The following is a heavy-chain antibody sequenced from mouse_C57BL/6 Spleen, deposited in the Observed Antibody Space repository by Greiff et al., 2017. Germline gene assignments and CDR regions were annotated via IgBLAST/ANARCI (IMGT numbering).Heavy chain of an antibody. CDR1: GFNIKDYY. V-gene: IGHV14-2*01. Sequence: VHVKQSGAELVKPGASVKLSCTASGFNIKDYYMHWVKQRTEQGLEWIGRIDPEDGETKYAPKFQGKATITADTSSNTAYLQLSSLTSEDTAVYYGDIPDEDAMDDWGQGTSVTVAS. CDR3: DIPDEDAMDD. CDR2: IDPEDGET. J-gene: IGHJ4*01.